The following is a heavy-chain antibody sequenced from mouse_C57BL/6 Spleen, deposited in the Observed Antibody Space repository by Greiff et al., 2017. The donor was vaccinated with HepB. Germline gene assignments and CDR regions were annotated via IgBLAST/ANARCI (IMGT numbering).Heavy chain of an antibody. J-gene: IGHJ1*03. D-gene: IGHD1-1*01. Sequence: QVQLQQPGAELVRPGSSVKLSCKASGYTFTSYWMHWVKQRPIQGLEWIGNIDPSDSETHYNQKFKDKATLTVDKSSSTAYMQLSSLTSEDSAVYYCARGYYGSSSFDVWGTGTTFTVSS. CDR3: ARGYYGSSSFDV. CDR1: GYTFTSYW. CDR2: IDPSDSET. V-gene: IGHV1-52*01.